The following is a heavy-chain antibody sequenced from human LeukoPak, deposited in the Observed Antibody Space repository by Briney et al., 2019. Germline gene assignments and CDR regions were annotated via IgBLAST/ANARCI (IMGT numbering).Heavy chain of an antibody. CDR3: AKAHAEGYYFDY. V-gene: IGHV3-23*01. CDR2: ISGSGGTT. CDR1: GFTFSSDA. J-gene: IGHJ4*02. Sequence: GGSLRLSCIGTGFTFSSDAMGWVRQAPGKGLEWVSAISGSGGTTYYADSVKGRFTVSRDNSENTLYLQMNSLRAEDTAVYFCAKAHAEGYYFDYWGQGTLVSVSS. D-gene: IGHD1-26*01.